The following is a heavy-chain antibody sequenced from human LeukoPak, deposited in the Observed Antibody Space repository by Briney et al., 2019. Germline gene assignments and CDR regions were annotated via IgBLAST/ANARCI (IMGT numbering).Heavy chain of an antibody. Sequence: GGSLRLSCAASGFTFSSYWMSWVRQAPGKGLEWVANIKQDGSEKYYVDSVKGRFTISRDNAKNSLYLQMSSLRAEDTAVYYCARDRHTAMVDYFYFMDLWGKGTTVTVSS. D-gene: IGHD5-18*01. CDR3: ARDRHTAMVDYFYFMDL. J-gene: IGHJ6*03. CDR1: GFTFSSYW. V-gene: IGHV3-7*01. CDR2: IKQDGSEK.